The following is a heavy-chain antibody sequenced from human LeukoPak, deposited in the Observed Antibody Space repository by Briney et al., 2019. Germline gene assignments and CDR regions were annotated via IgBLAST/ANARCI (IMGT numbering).Heavy chain of an antibody. CDR3: AKDFSRSFDY. CDR1: GFTFSNSV. J-gene: IGHJ4*02. D-gene: IGHD3-3*02. CDR2: IRYYRDNK. V-gene: IGHV3-30*02. Sequence: PGESLRLSCSASGFTFSNSVMHRVRQAPGKGLEWVAFIRYYRDNKYYADSGKGRFTISRDNSKNTLYLQMNSLRGEDTAVYYCAKDFSRSFDYWGQGILVTVS.